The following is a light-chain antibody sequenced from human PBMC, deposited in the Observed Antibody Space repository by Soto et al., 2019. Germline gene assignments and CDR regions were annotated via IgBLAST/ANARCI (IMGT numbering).Light chain of an antibody. V-gene: IGKV3-20*01. CDR1: QSVTSSY. CDR2: GVS. Sequence: EILLTQSPCTLSLSPGERATLSCRASQSVTSSYLAWYQQKPGQAPRLLIYGVSSRATGIPERYSGSGAGTDFTLTISRLEPEDFEVYYCQQYGDSPLTFGGGTKVDIK. J-gene: IGKJ4*01. CDR3: QQYGDSPLT.